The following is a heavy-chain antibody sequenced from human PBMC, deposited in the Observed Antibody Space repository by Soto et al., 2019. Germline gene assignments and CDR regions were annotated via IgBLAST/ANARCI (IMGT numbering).Heavy chain of an antibody. CDR1: GGSISSHY. V-gene: IGHV4-59*11. CDR2: IFYSGNT. Sequence: ASETLSLTCTVSGGSISSHYWSWIRQPPGKGLEWIGYIFYSGNTNYNPSLKSRVTISVDTSKNQFSLRLSSVTAADTAVYYCARAFSAANFDYWGQGTLVTVSS. D-gene: IGHD6-25*01. J-gene: IGHJ4*02. CDR3: ARAFSAANFDY.